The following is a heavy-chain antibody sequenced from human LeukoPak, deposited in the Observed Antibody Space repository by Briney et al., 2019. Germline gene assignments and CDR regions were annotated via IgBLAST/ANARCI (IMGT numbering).Heavy chain of an antibody. J-gene: IGHJ3*02. D-gene: IGHD1-26*01. CDR1: GYTFAAYY. V-gene: IGHV1-2*02. CDR3: ARDKVGATGAFDI. CDR2: IRPNSGVT. Sequence: ASVKVSCKASGYTFAAYYMYWVRQAPGQGLGWMGWIRPNSGVTNYAQKFQGRVTMTRDTSISTAYMELSRLRSDDTAVYYCARDKVGATGAFDIWGQGTMVTVSS.